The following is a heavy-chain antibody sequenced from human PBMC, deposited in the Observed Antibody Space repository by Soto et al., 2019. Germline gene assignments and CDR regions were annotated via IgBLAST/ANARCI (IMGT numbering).Heavy chain of an antibody. Sequence: GASVKVSCKASGGTFSSYAISWVRQAPGQGLEWMGGIIPIFGTANYAQKFQGRVTITADESTSTAYMKLSSLRSEDTAVYYCARGLVDTAMVPDYWGQGTLVTVSS. CDR2: IIPIFGTA. CDR3: ARGLVDTAMVPDY. CDR1: GGTFSSYA. J-gene: IGHJ4*02. D-gene: IGHD5-18*01. V-gene: IGHV1-69*13.